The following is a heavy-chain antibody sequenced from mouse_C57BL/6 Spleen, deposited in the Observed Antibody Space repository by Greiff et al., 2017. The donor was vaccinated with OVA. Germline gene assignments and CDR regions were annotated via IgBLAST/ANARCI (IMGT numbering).Heavy chain of an antibody. CDR1: GFTFSDYG. J-gene: IGHJ2*01. D-gene: IGHD2-2*01. CDR3: AKRGSTMVTTDYFDY. Sequence: EVQLQQSGGGLVKPGGSLKLSCAASGFTFSDYGMHWVRQAPEKGLEWVAYISSGSSTIYYADTVKGRFTISRDNAKNTLFLQMTSLRSEDTAMYYCAKRGSTMVTTDYFDYWGQGTTLTVSS. V-gene: IGHV5-17*01. CDR2: ISSGSSTI.